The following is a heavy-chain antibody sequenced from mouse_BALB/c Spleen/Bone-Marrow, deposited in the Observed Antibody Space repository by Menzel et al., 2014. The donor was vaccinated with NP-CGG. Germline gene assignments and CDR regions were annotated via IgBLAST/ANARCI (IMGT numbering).Heavy chain of an antibody. J-gene: IGHJ1*01. CDR1: GYTFTDYY. V-gene: IGHV1-84*02. CDR3: ARILYWYFDV. Sequence: VVESGPELVKPGASVKISCKASGYTFTDYYINWVKQKPGQGLEWIGWIYPGSGNTKFNERFKGKATLTVDTSSSTAYMQLSSLTSEDTAVYFCARILYWYFDVWGAGTTVTVSS. CDR2: IYPGSGNT.